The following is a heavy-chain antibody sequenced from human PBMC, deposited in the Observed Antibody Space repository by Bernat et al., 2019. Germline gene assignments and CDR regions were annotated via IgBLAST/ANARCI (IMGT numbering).Heavy chain of an antibody. Sequence: QVQLVQSGAEVKTPGASVRVSCMASGYTFINYAIHWVRQAPGQRLEWMGWINSGNGNTKYSQNLQGRVTITRDTSASTAYMDLSNLRSEDTAVYYCARSGRSSGWYYYSMDVWGQGTTVTVSS. CDR3: ARSGRSSGWYYYSMDV. CDR1: GYTFINYA. CDR2: INSGNGNT. J-gene: IGHJ6*02. D-gene: IGHD6-19*01. V-gene: IGHV1-3*01.